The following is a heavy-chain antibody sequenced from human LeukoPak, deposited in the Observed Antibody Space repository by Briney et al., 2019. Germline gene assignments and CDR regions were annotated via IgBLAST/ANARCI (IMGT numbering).Heavy chain of an antibody. D-gene: IGHD6-13*01. CDR1: GFTFSTYS. V-gene: IGHV3-48*04. CDR3: AKDRFRVGSSYGSYYFDY. J-gene: IGHJ4*02. Sequence: GGSLRLSCAASGFTFSTYSMNWVRQAPGKGLEWVSFIDSSSRTTFYADAVKGRFTISRDNAKNSLFLQMNSLRAEDTAVYYCAKDRFRVGSSYGSYYFDYWGQGTLVTVSS. CDR2: IDSSSRTT.